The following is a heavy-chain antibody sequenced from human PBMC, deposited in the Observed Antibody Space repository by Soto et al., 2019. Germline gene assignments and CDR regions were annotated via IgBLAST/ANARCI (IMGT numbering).Heavy chain of an antibody. CDR3: TRLCGGYCPEDY. V-gene: IGHV3-73*01. D-gene: IGHD2-21*02. J-gene: IGHJ4*02. CDR1: GFTFSGSA. CDR2: ISSKANSYAT. Sequence: EVQLVESGGGLVQPGGSLKLSCAASGFTFSGSAMHWVRQASGKGLEWVGRISSKANSYATAYAASVKGRFTISRDDSKDPEYIQMTSLKTEDTAVYYCTRLCGGYCPEDYWGQGTLVTVSS.